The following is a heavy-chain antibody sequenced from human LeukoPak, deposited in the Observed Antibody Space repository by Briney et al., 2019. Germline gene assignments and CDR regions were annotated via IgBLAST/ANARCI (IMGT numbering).Heavy chain of an antibody. CDR1: GFTFIIYR. CDR2: ISSSSSYI. J-gene: IGHJ6*04. CDR3: AELGITMIGGV. D-gene: IGHD3-10*02. V-gene: IGHV3-21*01. Sequence: GGSLRHSRAASGFTFIIYRVKCVAHGPGERGECVSSISSSSSYIYYADSVKGRFTISRDNAKNSLYLQMNSLRAEDTAVYYCAELGITMIGGVWGKGTTVTISS.